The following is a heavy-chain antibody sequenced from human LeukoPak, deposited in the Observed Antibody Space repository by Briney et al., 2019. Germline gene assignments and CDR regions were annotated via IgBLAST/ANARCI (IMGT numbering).Heavy chain of an antibody. Sequence: ASVKVSCKASGYTFTSYSINWVRQATGQGLEWMGWMNTNSGNTGYGQQFQGRVTMTRDTSISTAYMELSSLRSEDTAVYYCARNLPSTGNFEYRGQGTLVTVSS. CDR1: GYTFTSYS. V-gene: IGHV1-8*01. J-gene: IGHJ4*02. D-gene: IGHD5/OR15-5a*01. CDR2: MNTNSGNT. CDR3: ARNLPSTGNFEY.